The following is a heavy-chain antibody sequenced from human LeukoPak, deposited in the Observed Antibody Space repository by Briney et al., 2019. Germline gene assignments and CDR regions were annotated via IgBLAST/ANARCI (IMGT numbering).Heavy chain of an antibody. V-gene: IGHV4-30-4*01. D-gene: IGHD4-17*01. CDR1: GGSISSGDYY. J-gene: IGHJ3*02. Sequence: PSETLSLTCTVSGGSISSGDYYWSWIRQPPGKGLEWIGYIYYSGSTYYNPSLKSRVTISVDTSKNQFSLKLSSVTAADTAVYYCARHDRTVTTIGAFDIWGQGTMIIVSS. CDR3: ARHDRTVTTIGAFDI. CDR2: IYYSGST.